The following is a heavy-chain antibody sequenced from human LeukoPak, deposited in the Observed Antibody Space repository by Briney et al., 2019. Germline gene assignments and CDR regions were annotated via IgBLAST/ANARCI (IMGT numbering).Heavy chain of an antibody. D-gene: IGHD2-2*01. CDR2: INPNSGGT. V-gene: IGHV1-2*02. CDR1: GYTFTGYY. Sequence: ASVQVSCKASGYTFTGYYMHWVRQAPGQGLEWMGWINPNSGGTNYAQKFQGRVTMTRDTSISTASMELSRLRSDDTAVYYCATPLYCSSTSCFWFDPWGQGTLVTVSS. CDR3: ATPLYCSSTSCFWFDP. J-gene: IGHJ5*02.